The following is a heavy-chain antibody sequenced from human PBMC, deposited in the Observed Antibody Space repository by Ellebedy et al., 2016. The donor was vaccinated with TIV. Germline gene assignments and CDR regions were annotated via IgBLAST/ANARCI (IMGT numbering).Heavy chain of an antibody. CDR3: ARAGPVVPAAMAYMDV. Sequence: GGSLRLXCAASGFTFSSYWMSWVRQAPGKGLEWVANIKQDGSEKYYVDSVKGRFTISRDNAKNSLYLQMNSLRAEDTAVYYCARAGPVVPAAMAYMDVWGKGTTVTVSS. J-gene: IGHJ6*03. CDR1: GFTFSSYW. CDR2: IKQDGSEK. D-gene: IGHD2-2*01. V-gene: IGHV3-7*01.